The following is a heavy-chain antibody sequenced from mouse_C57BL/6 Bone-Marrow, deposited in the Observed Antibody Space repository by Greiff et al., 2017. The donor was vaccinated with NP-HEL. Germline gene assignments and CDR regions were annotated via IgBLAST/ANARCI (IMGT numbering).Heavy chain of an antibody. CDR1: GYTFTSYW. CDR2: INPSNGGT. V-gene: IGHV1-53*01. J-gene: IGHJ1*03. Sequence: QVQLKQPGTELVKPGASVKLSCKASGYTFTSYWMHWVKQRPGQGLEWIGNINPSNGGTNYNEKFKSKATLTVDKSSSTAYMQLSSLTSEDSAVYYCAREIYGSSPYWYFDVWGTGTTVTVSS. D-gene: IGHD1-1*01. CDR3: AREIYGSSPYWYFDV.